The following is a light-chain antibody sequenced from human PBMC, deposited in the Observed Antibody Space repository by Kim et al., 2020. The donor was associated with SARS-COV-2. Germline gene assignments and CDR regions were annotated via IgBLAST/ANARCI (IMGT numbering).Light chain of an antibody. Sequence: GQRFNNSCSGSSSNIGSNAVNWGQPGRGTAPIVLIYSNNQRPSGVPDRFSGSKSGPSASLAISGFQSKYEADYYCAAWDDSLNGYVFGTGTKVTFL. CDR3: AAWDDSLNGYV. V-gene: IGLV1-44*01. CDR2: SNN. CDR1: SSNIGSNA. J-gene: IGLJ1*01.